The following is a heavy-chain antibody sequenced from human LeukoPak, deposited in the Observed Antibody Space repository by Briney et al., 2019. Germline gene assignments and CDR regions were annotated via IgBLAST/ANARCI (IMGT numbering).Heavy chain of an antibody. CDR1: GGTSSSNA. V-gene: IGHV1-69*01. D-gene: IGHD6-13*01. CDR3: ARELAAGYPYYYYGMDV. J-gene: IGHJ6*02. CDR2: TIPVYGTT. Sequence: SVKVSCKASGGTSSSNAISWVRQAPGQGLEWMGGTIPVYGTTNYAQKFQGRVTITADESTGTAYMELSSLRSEDTAVYYCARELAAGYPYYYYGMDVWGQGTTVTVSS.